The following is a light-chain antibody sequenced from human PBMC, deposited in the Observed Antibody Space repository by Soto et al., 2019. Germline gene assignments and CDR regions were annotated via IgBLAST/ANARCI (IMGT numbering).Light chain of an antibody. CDR3: QQYNNWPRT. CDR1: QSVSIY. J-gene: IGKJ1*01. CDR2: DAS. Sequence: EIVLAQSPATLSLSPGERATLSCRASQSVSIYLAWYQQKPGQAPRLLIYDASNRATGFPARFSGSGSGTEFTLTISSLQSEDFAIYFCQQYNNWPRTFGQGTKV. V-gene: IGKV3-15*01.